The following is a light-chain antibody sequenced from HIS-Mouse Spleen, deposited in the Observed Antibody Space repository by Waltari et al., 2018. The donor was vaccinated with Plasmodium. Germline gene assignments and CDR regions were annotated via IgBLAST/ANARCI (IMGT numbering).Light chain of an antibody. CDR2: KAS. CDR1: QSISSW. J-gene: IGKJ2*01. V-gene: IGKV1-5*03. Sequence: DIQMTQSPSTLSASVGDRVTITCRASQSISSWLAWYQQKPGKAPKLLIYKASSLESGVPSRFSRSASGTEFTLTISSLQPSDFATYYCQQYNSYSYTFGQGTKLEIK. CDR3: QQYNSYSYT.